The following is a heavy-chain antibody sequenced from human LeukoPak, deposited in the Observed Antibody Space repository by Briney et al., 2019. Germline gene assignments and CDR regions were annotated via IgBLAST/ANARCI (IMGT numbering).Heavy chain of an antibody. CDR2: IYHSGNT. CDR3: ARAGYGDSDFDY. D-gene: IGHD4-17*01. J-gene: IGHJ4*02. CDR1: GYSISTSYY. V-gene: IGHV4-38-2*02. Sequence: SETLSLTCTVSGYSISTSYYWGWIRQPPGKWLEWIGSIYHSGNTYYNPSLKSRVTISVDTSKNQFSLKLNSVTAADTAVYYCARAGYGDSDFDYWGQGTLVTVSS.